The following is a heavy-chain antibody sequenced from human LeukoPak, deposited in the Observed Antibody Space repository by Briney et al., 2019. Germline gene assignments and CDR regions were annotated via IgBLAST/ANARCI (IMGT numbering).Heavy chain of an antibody. CDR2: ISSSSSTI. CDR1: GVTFITYG. Sequence: GGSLRLSCAASGVTFITYGMNWVRQAPGKGLEWVSYISSSSSTIYYADSVKGRFTISRDNAKNSLYLQMNSLRAEDTAVYYCARGRDYGDYGRYYYYMDVWGKGTTVTISS. D-gene: IGHD4-17*01. V-gene: IGHV3-48*01. CDR3: ARGRDYGDYGRYYYYMDV. J-gene: IGHJ6*03.